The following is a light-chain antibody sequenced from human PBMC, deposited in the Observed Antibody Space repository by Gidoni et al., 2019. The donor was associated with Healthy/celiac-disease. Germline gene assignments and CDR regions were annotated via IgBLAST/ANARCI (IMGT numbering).Light chain of an antibody. CDR1: QGISSY. V-gene: IGKV1-9*01. Sequence: IQLTHSPSSLSASVGDRVNITCRASQGISSYLAWYQQKPGKAPKLLIYAASTLQSGVPSRFSGSGSGTDFTLTISSLQPEDFATYYCQQLNSYPLTFGGGTKVEIK. CDR3: QQLNSYPLT. J-gene: IGKJ4*01. CDR2: AAS.